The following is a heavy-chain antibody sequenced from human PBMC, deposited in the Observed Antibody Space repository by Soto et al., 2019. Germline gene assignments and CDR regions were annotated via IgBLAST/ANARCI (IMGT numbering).Heavy chain of an antibody. CDR3: TTDRNEQQLVGYGMDV. V-gene: IGHV3-15*07. D-gene: IGHD6-13*01. CDR2: IKSETDGGTT. CDR1: SFTFSNAW. Sequence: GSLRLSCAASSFTFSNAWINWVLQTPLNWLEWVGRIKSETDGGTTDYAAPVKGRFTISRDDSKNTLYLQMNSLKTEDTAVYYCTTDRNEQQLVGYGMDVWGQGTTVTVSS. J-gene: IGHJ6*02.